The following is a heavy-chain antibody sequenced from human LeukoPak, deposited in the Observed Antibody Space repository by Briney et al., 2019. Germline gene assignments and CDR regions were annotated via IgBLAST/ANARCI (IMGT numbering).Heavy chain of an antibody. CDR2: ISFDGGNR. Sequence: GGSLRLSCAASGFTFNNYAIHWVRQAPGKGLEWVAIISFDGGNRYYADSVKGRFTISRDNSKNTLYLQMNSLRAEDTAVYYCARDGIVGSPLFKFDYWGQGTLVTVSS. V-gene: IGHV3-30-3*01. CDR3: ARDGIVGSPLFKFDY. CDR1: GFTFNNYA. D-gene: IGHD1-26*01. J-gene: IGHJ4*02.